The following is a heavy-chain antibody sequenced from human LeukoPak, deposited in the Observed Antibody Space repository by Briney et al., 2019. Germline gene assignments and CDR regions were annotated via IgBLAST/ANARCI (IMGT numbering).Heavy chain of an antibody. CDR2: ISSSGSTI. Sequence: GGSLRLSCAASGFTFSSYEMNWVRQAPGKGLEWVSYISSSGSTIYYADSVKGRFTISRDNSKNTLYLQMNSLRAEDTAVYYCAKCWVQLWYFEYWGEGELVTVSS. CDR1: GFTFSSYE. CDR3: AKCWVQLWYFEY. J-gene: IGHJ4*02. D-gene: IGHD5-18*01. V-gene: IGHV3-48*03.